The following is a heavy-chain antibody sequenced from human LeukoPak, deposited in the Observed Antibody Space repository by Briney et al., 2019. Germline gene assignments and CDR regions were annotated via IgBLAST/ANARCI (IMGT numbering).Heavy chain of an antibody. CDR2: TYYSGLT. V-gene: IGHV4-39*07. CDR3: VRVGRFCLTTRCYIDQ. CDR1: GGSVSDSDYY. D-gene: IGHD3-3*01. J-gene: IGHJ4*02. Sequence: SETLSLTCSVSGGSVSDSDYYWAWIRRPPGKGLEWIGTTYYSGLTFYNASLQSRVTISMDTSKNQFSLRVTSVAAADTAVYFCVRVGRFCLTTRCYIDQWGQGARVTVSS.